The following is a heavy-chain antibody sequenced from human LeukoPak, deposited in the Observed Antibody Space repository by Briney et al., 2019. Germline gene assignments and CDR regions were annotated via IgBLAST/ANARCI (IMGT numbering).Heavy chain of an antibody. CDR2: IYYSGST. Sequence: SETLSLTCPVSGGPLSSSSYWGWVRQPPGEGGGWIWNIYYSGSTYYNPSLKGRVPLSGDTSKNPFSLELSSVTAAGTAVYYCAGFNVDTAMGFDYWGQGTLVTVSS. CDR1: GGPLSSSSY. CDR3: AGFNVDTAMGFDY. D-gene: IGHD5-18*01. J-gene: IGHJ4*02. V-gene: IGHV4-39*07.